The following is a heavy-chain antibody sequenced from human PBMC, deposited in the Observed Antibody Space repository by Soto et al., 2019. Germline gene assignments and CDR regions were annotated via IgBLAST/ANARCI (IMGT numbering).Heavy chain of an antibody. Sequence: GGPLRVSCAASGLTFSSYAMSWVRQAPGKGLEWVSAISGSGGSTYYADSVKGRFTISRDNSKNTLYLQMNSLRAEDTAVYYCAKGITAAGIWSGFDPWGQGTLVTVSS. CDR3: AKGITAAGIWSGFDP. V-gene: IGHV3-23*01. J-gene: IGHJ5*02. CDR2: ISGSGGST. CDR1: GLTFSSYA. D-gene: IGHD6-13*01.